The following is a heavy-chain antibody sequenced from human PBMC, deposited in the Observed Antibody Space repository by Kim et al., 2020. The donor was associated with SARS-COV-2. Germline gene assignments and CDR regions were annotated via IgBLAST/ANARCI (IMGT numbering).Heavy chain of an antibody. CDR3: ARDAYDSSGYSYGMDV. CDR2: ISYDGSNK. CDR1: GFTFSSYA. D-gene: IGHD3-22*01. V-gene: IGHV3-30-3*01. J-gene: IGHJ6*02. Sequence: GGSLRLSCAASGFTFSSYAMHWVRQAPGKGLEWVAVISYDGSNKYYADSVKGRFTISRDNSKNTVYLQMNSLREEDTAVYYCARDAYDSSGYSYGMDVWGQGTTVTVSS.